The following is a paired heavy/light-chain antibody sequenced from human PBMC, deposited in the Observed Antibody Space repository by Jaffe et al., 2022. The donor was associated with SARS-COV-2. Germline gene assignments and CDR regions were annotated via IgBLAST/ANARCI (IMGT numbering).Heavy chain of an antibody. D-gene: IGHD3-22*01. J-gene: IGHJ3*02. CDR1: GYIFTSYA. CDR2: INAGNGNT. V-gene: IGHV1-3*01. CDR3: ARDFHDPPLDSSGWQRPFDM. Sequence: QVQLVQSGAEVKKPGASVKVSCQTSGYIFTSYAVHWVRQAPGQRLEWMGWINAGNGNTRYSEKFQGRVTITRDTSASAAYMDLSSLRSEDTAVYYCARDFHDPPLDSSGWQRPFDMWGQGTMVTVSS.
Light chain of an antibody. CDR1: QSVFFSPNNKNY. V-gene: IGKV4-1*01. Sequence: DIVMTQSPDSLVVSLGERATINCKSSQSVFFSPNNKNYLSWYQHKPGQPPKLLIHWASTRESGVPDRFSGSGSGTDFTLTISSLQPEDVAVYFCHQHFFSPPTFGQGTKLEIK. CDR3: HQHFFSPPT. J-gene: IGKJ2*01. CDR2: WAS.